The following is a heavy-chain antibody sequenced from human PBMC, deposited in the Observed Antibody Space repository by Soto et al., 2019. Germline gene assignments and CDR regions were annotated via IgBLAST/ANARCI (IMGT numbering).Heavy chain of an antibody. CDR2: IYYTGSVS. CDR1: GVSVSIGGFY. CDR3: ARDYNFSFDP. D-gene: IGHD3-10*01. Sequence: SEPLSLTCTVSGVSVSIGGFYWSWVRQNPGKGLELIGHIYYTGSVSYYNPSLKSRLTMSLDKSKNQFSLKLSSVTAADTAVYYCARDYNFSFDPWGQGTLVTVSS. V-gene: IGHV4-31*03. J-gene: IGHJ5*02.